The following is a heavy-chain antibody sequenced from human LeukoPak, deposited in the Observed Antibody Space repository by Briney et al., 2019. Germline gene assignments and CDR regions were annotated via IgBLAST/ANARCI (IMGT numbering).Heavy chain of an antibody. CDR1: GFTFSDYY. V-gene: IGHV3-11*05. D-gene: IGHD3-9*01. J-gene: IGHJ6*02. Sequence: GGSLRLSCAASGFTFSDYYMSWIRQAPGKRLEWVSCISSSSSYTNYADSVKGRFTISRDNAKNSLYLQMNSLRAEDTAVYYCARGGLYDILTGHVWGQGTKVTVSS. CDR3: ARGGLYDILTGHV. CDR2: ISSSSSYT.